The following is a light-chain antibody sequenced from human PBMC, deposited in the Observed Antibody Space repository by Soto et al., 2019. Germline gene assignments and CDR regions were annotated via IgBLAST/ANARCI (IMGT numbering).Light chain of an antibody. V-gene: IGLV1-44*01. CDR1: SSNIGSNT. Sequence: QSVLTQPPSASGTPGQRVTISCSGRSSNIGSNTVNWYHQLPGTAPKLLIYSNNQRPSGVPDRFSGSKSGTSTSLAISGLQSEDEADYYCAAWDDSLNGYWVFGGGTKLTVL. CDR3: AAWDDSLNGYWV. CDR2: SNN. J-gene: IGLJ3*02.